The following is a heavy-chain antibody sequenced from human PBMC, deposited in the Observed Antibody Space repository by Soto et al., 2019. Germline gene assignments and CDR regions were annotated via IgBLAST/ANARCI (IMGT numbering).Heavy chain of an antibody. CDR1: GFSFRNYA. D-gene: IGHD3-9*01. Sequence: GGSLRLSCAASGFSFRNYAMSWVRQAPGKGLEWISTLTGSSSNTYYADSVKGRFAISRDNSRNTLYLQMHSLTAEDTAVYYCANGRATYGLLTHDYWGQGTLVTV. V-gene: IGHV3-23*01. CDR3: ANGRATYGLLTHDY. CDR2: LTGSSSNT. J-gene: IGHJ4*02.